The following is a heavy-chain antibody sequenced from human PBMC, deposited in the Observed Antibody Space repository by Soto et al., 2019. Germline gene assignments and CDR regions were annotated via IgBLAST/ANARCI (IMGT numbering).Heavy chain of an antibody. Sequence: GGSLRLSCAASGFTFSSYWMHWVRQAPWKGLVWVSRINSDGSSTSYADSVKGRFTISRDNAKNTLYLQMNSLRAEDTAVYYCARVGRKVTVYATYCYGMDVWGQGTTVTVSS. V-gene: IGHV3-74*01. J-gene: IGHJ6*02. D-gene: IGHD4-17*01. CDR3: ARVGRKVTVYATYCYGMDV. CDR1: GFTFSSYW. CDR2: INSDGSST.